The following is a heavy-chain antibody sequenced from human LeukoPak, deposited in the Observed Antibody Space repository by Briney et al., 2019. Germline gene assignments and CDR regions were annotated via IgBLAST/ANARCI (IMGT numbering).Heavy chain of an antibody. CDR2: ISGSGGST. D-gene: IGHD5-18*01. V-gene: IGHV3-23*01. CDR3: ANREGGYTYDPFDY. CDR1: GFTFSSYA. J-gene: IGHJ4*02. Sequence: RTGGSLRLSCAASGFTFSSYAMSWVRQAPGKGLEWVSAISGSGGSTYYADSVKGRFTISRDNSKNTLYLQMNSLRAEDTAVYYCANREGGYTYDPFDYWGQGTLVTVSS.